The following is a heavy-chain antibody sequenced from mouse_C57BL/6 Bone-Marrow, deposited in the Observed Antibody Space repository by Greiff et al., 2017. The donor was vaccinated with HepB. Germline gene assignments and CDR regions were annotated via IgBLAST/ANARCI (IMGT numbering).Heavy chain of an antibody. CDR1: GFSFTSYG. D-gene: IGHD2-12*01. J-gene: IGHJ4*01. CDR3: DRNYTSMDY. CDR2: IWSGGST. Sequence: QVQLKQSGPGLVQPSQTLSITCTASGFSFTSYGVYWVRQSPGKGLEWLGVIWSGGSTDYNAAFISRLNISKDNSKSQVLFKMNSLQAADTSIYYCDRNYTSMDYWGQGTSVTVSS. V-gene: IGHV2-2*01.